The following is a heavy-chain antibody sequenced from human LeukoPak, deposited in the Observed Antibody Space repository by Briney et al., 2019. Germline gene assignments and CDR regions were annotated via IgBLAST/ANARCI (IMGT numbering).Heavy chain of an antibody. J-gene: IGHJ5*02. CDR2: INPNSGGK. D-gene: IGHD3-10*01. Sequence: ASVKVSCKASGYTFTCYNMNWERQAHGQGKEGEGGINPNSGGKKYEQKFEGGGTTIRDKNSRKAYMEQRRMRDGDTAGDYCARVTMVRGDSWFDPWGQGTLVTVSS. V-gene: IGHV1-2*02. CDR3: ARVTMVRGDSWFDP. CDR1: GYTFTCYN.